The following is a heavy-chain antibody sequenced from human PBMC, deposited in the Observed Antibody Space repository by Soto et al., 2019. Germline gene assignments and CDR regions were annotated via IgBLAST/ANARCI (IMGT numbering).Heavy chain of an antibody. V-gene: IGHV4-39*01. CDR1: GGSISSSSYY. J-gene: IGHJ4*02. CDR3: ARPNDYGDYGYFDY. Sequence: PSETLSLTCTVSGGSISSSSYYWGWIRQPPGKGLEWIGSIYYSGSTYYNPSLKSRVTISVDTSKTQFSLKLSSVTAADTAVYYCARPNDYGDYGYFDYWGQGTLVTVSS. D-gene: IGHD4-17*01. CDR2: IYYSGST.